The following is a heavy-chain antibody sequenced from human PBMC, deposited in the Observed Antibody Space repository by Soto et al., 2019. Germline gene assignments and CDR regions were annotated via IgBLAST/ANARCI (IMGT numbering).Heavy chain of an antibody. CDR3: AKDVGEVGATAFFDY. V-gene: IGHV3-23*01. CDR2: ISGSGGST. J-gene: IGHJ4*02. Sequence: GESLKISCAASGFTFSSYAMSWVRQAPGKGLEWVSAISGSGGSTYYADSVKGRFTISRDNSKNTLYLQMNSLRAEDTAVYYCAKDVGEVGATAFFDYWGQGTLVTVSS. D-gene: IGHD1-26*01. CDR1: GFTFSSYA.